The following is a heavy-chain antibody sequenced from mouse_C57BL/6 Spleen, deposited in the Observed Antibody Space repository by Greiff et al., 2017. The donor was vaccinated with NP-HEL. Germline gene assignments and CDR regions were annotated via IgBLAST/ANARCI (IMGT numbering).Heavy chain of an antibody. CDR2: IRLKSDNYAT. Sequence: VQLKESGGGLVQPGGSMKLSCVASGFTFSNYWMNWVRQSPEKGLEWVAQIRLKSDNYATHYAESVKGRFTISRDDSKSSVYLQINNLRAEATGMYYCTPGSEFDYWGQGTTLTVSS. V-gene: IGHV6-3*01. CDR3: TPGSEFDY. CDR1: GFTFSNYW. J-gene: IGHJ2*01.